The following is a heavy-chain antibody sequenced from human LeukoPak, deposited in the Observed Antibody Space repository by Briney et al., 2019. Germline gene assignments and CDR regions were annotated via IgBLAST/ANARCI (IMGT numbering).Heavy chain of an antibody. CDR2: IYHRGST. CDR1: GYSISNGYY. CDR3: ARSYYYGSGSQPPYYYYYYYMDV. J-gene: IGHJ6*03. V-gene: IGHV4-38-2*02. Sequence: SETLSLTCTVSGYSISNGYYWGWIRQPPGKGLEWVGSIYHRGSTYYNPSLRSRVTISLDRSKKKFSLKLSSVTAADTAVYYCARSYYYGSGSQPPYYYYYYYMDVWGKGTTVTISS. D-gene: IGHD3-10*01.